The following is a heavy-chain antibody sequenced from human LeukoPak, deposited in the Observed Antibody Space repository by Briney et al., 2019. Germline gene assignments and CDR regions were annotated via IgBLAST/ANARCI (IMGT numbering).Heavy chain of an antibody. CDR2: ISYDGSNK. V-gene: IGHV3-30*18. Sequence: GGSLRLPCAASGFTFSSYGMHWVRQAPGKGLEWVAVISYDGSNKYYADSVKGRFTISRDNSKNTLYLQMNSLRAEDTAVYYCAKVVYYGSGSLGGFDYWGQGTLVTVSS. J-gene: IGHJ4*02. D-gene: IGHD3-10*01. CDR3: AKVVYYGSGSLGGFDY. CDR1: GFTFSSYG.